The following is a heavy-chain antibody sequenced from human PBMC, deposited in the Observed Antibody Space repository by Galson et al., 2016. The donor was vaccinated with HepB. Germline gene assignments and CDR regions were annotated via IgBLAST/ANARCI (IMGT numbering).Heavy chain of an antibody. J-gene: IGHJ4*02. CDR3: AQRRLGLGNSYFDY. V-gene: IGHV3-23*01. D-gene: IGHD3-16*01. Sequence: SLRLSCAASGFTFNAYAMSWVRQSPGKGLEWVSAITSSGVGTFYTDSVKGRFTISRDNSKNTLYLQMNSLRVEDTATYFCAQRRLGLGNSYFDYWGLGTLVTVSS. CDR1: GFTFNAYA. CDR2: ITSSGVGT.